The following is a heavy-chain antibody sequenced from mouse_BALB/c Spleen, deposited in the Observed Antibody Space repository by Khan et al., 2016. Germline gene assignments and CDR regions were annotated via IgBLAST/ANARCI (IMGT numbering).Heavy chain of an antibody. D-gene: IGHD2-14*01. CDR1: GFTFSNYW. V-gene: IGHV6-6*02. Sequence: QLEESGGGLVQPGGSMKLSCVASGFTFSNYWMNWVRQSPEKGLEWVAEIRLKSNNYATHYAESVQGRFTISRDDSKSSVYLQMNNLRAEDTGIYYCTRQGRYDDYYAMDYWGQGTSVTVSS. CDR3: TRQGRYDDYYAMDY. CDR2: IRLKSNNYAT. J-gene: IGHJ4*01.